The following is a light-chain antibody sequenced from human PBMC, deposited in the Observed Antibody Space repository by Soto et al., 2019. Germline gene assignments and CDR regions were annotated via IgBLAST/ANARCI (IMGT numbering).Light chain of an antibody. J-gene: IGLJ2*01. CDR2: DVS. CDR3: SSYISRSIHV. CDR1: SSDVGGYGY. V-gene: IGLV2-14*03. Sequence: QSALTQPASVSGSPGQSITISCTGTSSDVGGYGYVSWYQQYPGKVPKLMIYDVSNRPSGVSNRFSGSKSGATASLTISGLQAEDEADYYCSSYISRSIHVFGGGTKLTVL.